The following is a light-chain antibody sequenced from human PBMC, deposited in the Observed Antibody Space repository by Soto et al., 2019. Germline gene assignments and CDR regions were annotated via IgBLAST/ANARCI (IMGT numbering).Light chain of an antibody. CDR2: EVS. V-gene: IGLV2-8*01. Sequence: QCALTQPPSASGSPGQSVTISCTGTSSDIGAYNYVSWYQQYPGKAPKLMIFEVSKRPSGVPDRFSGSKSGNTASLTVSGLQAADEADYYCCSYAGSNNLIFGTGTKLTVL. CDR3: CSYAGSNNLI. J-gene: IGLJ1*01. CDR1: SSDIGAYNY.